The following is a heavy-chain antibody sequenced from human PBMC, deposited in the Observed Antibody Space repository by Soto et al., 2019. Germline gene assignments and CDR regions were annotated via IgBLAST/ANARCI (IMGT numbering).Heavy chain of an antibody. D-gene: IGHD4-17*01. CDR2: INPSGGST. J-gene: IGHJ6*02. V-gene: IGHV1-46*01. CDR3: ATHDYGDSRDYYGMDV. Sequence: GASVKVSCKASGYTFTSYYMHWVRQAPGQGLEWMGIINPSGGSTSYAQKFQGRVTMTRDTSTSTVYMELSSLRSEDTAVYYCATHDYGDSRDYYGMDVWGQGTTVTVSS. CDR1: GYTFTSYY.